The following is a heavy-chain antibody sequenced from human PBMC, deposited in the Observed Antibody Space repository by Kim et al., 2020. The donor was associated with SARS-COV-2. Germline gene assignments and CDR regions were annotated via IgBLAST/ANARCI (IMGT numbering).Heavy chain of an antibody. Sequence: SEKYYADSVKGRTTLSRDNAKTSVYLRMDSVGAEDTAVYFCARGRGGDYWGQGTLVTVSS. V-gene: IGHV3-7*04. CDR2: SEK. CDR3: ARGRGGDY. J-gene: IGHJ4*02. D-gene: IGHD3-16*01.